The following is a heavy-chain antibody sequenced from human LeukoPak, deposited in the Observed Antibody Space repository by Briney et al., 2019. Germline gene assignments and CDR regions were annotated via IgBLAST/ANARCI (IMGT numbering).Heavy chain of an antibody. D-gene: IGHD3-22*01. CDR1: GGTFSSYA. V-gene: IGHV1-69*04. J-gene: IGHJ5*02. CDR3: ARIPENLFKTMSQNWFDH. Sequence: SVKVSCKASGGTFSSYAISWVRQAPGQGLEWMGRIISILGIANYAQKFQGRVTITADKSTSTAYMELSSLRSEDTAVYYCARIPENLFKTMSQNWFDHWGQGTLVTVSS. CDR2: IISILGIA.